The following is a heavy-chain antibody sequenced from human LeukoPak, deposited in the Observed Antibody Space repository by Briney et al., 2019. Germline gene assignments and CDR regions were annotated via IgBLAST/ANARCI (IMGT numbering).Heavy chain of an antibody. CDR1: GDSISSYY. D-gene: IGHD6-19*01. J-gene: IGHJ3*02. Sequence: SETLSLTCTVPGDSISSYYWSWIRQPPGKGLEWIGYIYYSGSTNYNPSLKSRVTISVDTSKNQFSLKVNSVTAADTAVYYCARDSSGWSYGAFDIWGQGTMVTVSS. CDR3: ARDSSGWSYGAFDI. V-gene: IGHV4-59*01. CDR2: IYYSGST.